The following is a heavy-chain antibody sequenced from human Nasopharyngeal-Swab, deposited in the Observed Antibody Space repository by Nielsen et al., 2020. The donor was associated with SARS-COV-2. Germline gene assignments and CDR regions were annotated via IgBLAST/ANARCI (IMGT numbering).Heavy chain of an antibody. CDR2: IYYSGST. V-gene: IGHV4-39*01. J-gene: IGHJ6*02. Sequence: RQAPGKGLEWIGSIYYSGSTYYNPSLKSRVTISVDTSKNQFSLKLSSVTAADTAVYYCASQGSGSYYLLYYYYGMDVWGQGTAVTVSS. D-gene: IGHD1-26*01. CDR3: ASQGSGSYYLLYYYYGMDV.